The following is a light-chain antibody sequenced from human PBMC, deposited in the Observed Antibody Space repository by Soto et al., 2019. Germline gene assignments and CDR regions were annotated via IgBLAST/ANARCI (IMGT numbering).Light chain of an antibody. V-gene: IGKV3-11*01. CDR2: DAS. CDR3: QQRSNSFT. CDR1: QSVSSY. Sequence: EIVLIQSPATLSLYQGERATLSCRASQSVSSYLAWYQQKPGQAPRLLIYDASNRATGIPARFSGSGSGTDFTLTISSLQPEDFAVYYCQQRSNSFTFGGGTKVDIK. J-gene: IGKJ4*01.